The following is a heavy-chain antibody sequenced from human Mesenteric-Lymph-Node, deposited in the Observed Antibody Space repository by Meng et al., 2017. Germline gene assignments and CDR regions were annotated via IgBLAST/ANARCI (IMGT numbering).Heavy chain of an antibody. CDR2: ISHSGST. D-gene: IGHD3-22*01. V-gene: IGHV4-34*01. Sequence: QVRLQERGAGLLQPSDTLSLTCAVYGGSFSGYYWSWIRQPPGKGLEWIGEISHSGSTNYNPSLKSRVTISVDTSKNQFSLKLSSVTAADTAVYYCARGYYDSSGYGYWYFDLWGRGTLVTVSS. CDR3: ARGYYDSSGYGYWYFDL. J-gene: IGHJ2*01. CDR1: GGSFSGYY.